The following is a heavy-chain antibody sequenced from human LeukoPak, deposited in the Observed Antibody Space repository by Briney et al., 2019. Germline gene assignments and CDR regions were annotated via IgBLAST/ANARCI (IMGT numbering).Heavy chain of an antibody. Sequence: GGSLRLSCAASGFTFSSYSMNWVRQAPGKGLEWVSSISSSSSYIYYADSVKGRFTISRDNAKNSLYLQMNSLRAEDTAVYYCARQKGGVYSNYGYWGLGTLVTVSS. CDR3: ARQKGGVYSNYGY. CDR2: ISSSSSYI. D-gene: IGHD4-11*01. CDR1: GFTFSSYS. J-gene: IGHJ4*02. V-gene: IGHV3-21*01.